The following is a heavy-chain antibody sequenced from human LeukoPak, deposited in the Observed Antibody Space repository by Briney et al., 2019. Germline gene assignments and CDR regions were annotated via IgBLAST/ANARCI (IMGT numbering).Heavy chain of an antibody. V-gene: IGHV5-10-1*01. CDR3: ARHIERVIAMGFDY. CDR1: GYSFTSYW. D-gene: IGHD3-16*02. J-gene: IGHJ4*02. CDR2: IDPSDSYT. Sequence: GESLQISCKGSGYSFTSYWISWVRQMPGTGLEWMGTIDPSDSYTNYSPSFQGHVTMSADKSISTGYLQWSSLKASDTAIYYCARHIERVIAMGFDYWGQGTLVTVSS.